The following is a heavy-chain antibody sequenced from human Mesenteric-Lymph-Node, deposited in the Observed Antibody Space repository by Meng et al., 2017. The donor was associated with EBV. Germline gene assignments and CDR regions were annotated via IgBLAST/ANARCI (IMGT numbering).Heavy chain of an antibody. Sequence: QPPLLESGPGLVQTSETLSPTCSVAGGSISSGSYHWGWLRQPPGKGLEWIGSLSYSGSSYYNPSLKSRGTISLDTSKNQFSLRLTSVTAADTAVYYCARLDSSGYYTGWFDPWGQGTLVTVSS. D-gene: IGHD3-22*01. CDR1: GGSISSGSYH. J-gene: IGHJ5*02. CDR2: LSYSGSS. CDR3: ARLDSSGYYTGWFDP. V-gene: IGHV4-39*07.